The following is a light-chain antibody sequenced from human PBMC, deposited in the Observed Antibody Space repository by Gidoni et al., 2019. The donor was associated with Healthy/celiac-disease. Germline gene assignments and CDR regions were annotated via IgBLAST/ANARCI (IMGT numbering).Light chain of an antibody. CDR3: QAWDSSTAWV. CDR2: QDS. J-gene: IGLJ3*02. CDR1: KLGDKY. V-gene: IGLV3-1*01. Sequence: SYELTQPPSVSVSPGQTASITCSGDKLGDKYACWYQQKAGQSPVVVIDQDSKRPSGIPERFSGSNSGNTATLTISGTQAMDEADYYCQAWDSSTAWVFGGGTKLTVL.